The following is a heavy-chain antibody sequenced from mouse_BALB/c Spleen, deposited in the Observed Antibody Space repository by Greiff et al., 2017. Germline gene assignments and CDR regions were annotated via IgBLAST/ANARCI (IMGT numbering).Heavy chain of an antibody. CDR1: GFTFSSFG. CDR3: ARGLRRYAMDY. V-gene: IGHV5-17*02. Sequence: EVKLMESGGGLVQPGGSRKLSCAASGFTFSSFGMHWVRQAPEKGLEWVAYISSGSSTIYYADTVKGRFTISRDNPKNTLFLQMTSLRSEDTAMYYCARGLRRYAMDYWGQGTSVTVSS. J-gene: IGHJ4*01. CDR2: ISSGSSTI.